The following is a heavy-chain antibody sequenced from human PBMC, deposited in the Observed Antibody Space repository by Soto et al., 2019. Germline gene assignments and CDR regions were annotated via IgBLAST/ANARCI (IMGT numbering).Heavy chain of an antibody. CDR1: GFTFTTYG. CDR2: IWFDGSST. J-gene: IGHJ4*02. CDR3: ARDRIHDYGDLLPDY. V-gene: IGHV3-33*01. Sequence: QVQLVESGGGVVQPGRALRLSCAASGFTFTTYGMHCVRQAPGKGLEWVASIWFDGSSTFYADSVKGRFTISRDNSKNTLYLQMNSLIAEGTAVYYCARDRIHDYGDLLPDYWGQGTLVTVSS. D-gene: IGHD4-17*01.